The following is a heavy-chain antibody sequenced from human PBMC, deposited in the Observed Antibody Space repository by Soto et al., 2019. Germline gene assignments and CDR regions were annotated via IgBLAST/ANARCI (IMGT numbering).Heavy chain of an antibody. Sequence: EVQLVESGGGLVQPGGSLRLSCAASGLTVSSNYMSWVRQAPGKGLEWVSVIYGGGSTYYADSVKGRFTISRDNSKDTLYLQMNSLIAEDTAVYYCARGGNKEFDCWGQGTLVTVSS. J-gene: IGHJ4*02. V-gene: IGHV3-66*01. D-gene: IGHD1-26*01. CDR2: IYGGGST. CDR1: GLTVSSNY. CDR3: ARGGNKEFDC.